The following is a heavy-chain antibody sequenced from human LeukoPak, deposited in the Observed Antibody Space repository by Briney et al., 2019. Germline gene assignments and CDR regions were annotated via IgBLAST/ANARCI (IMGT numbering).Heavy chain of an antibody. V-gene: IGHV4-59*08. CDR1: GGSISSYY. CDR3: ARGRRGYNLDY. CDR2: IYYSGST. J-gene: IGHJ4*02. D-gene: IGHD5-24*01. Sequence: SETLSLTCTVSGGSISSYYWSWIRQPPGKGLEWIGYIYYSGSTNYNPSLKSRVTISVDTSKNQFSLKLSSVTAADTAVYYCARGRRGYNLDYWGQGTLVTVSS.